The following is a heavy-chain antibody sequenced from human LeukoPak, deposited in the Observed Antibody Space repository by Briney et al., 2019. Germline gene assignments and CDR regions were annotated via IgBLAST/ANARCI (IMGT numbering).Heavy chain of an antibody. Sequence: ASETLSLTCTVSGGSISSYYWSWIRQPPGKGLEWIGYIYYSGSTNYNPSLKSRVTISVDTSKNQFSLKLSSVTAADTAVYYCAGYDSSGLGDYWGQGTLVTVSS. CDR3: AGYDSSGLGDY. V-gene: IGHV4-59*01. CDR2: IYYSGST. D-gene: IGHD3-22*01. CDR1: GGSISSYY. J-gene: IGHJ4*02.